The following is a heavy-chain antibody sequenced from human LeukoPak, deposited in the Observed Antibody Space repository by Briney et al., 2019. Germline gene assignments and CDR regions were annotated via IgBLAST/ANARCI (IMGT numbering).Heavy chain of an antibody. Sequence: GGSLRLSCAASGFTFSSYAMHWVRQAPGKGLEYVSAISSNGGSTYYANSVKGRFTISRDNSKNTLYLQMGSLRAEDMAVYYCARAKELLDYFDYWGQGTLVTVSS. D-gene: IGHD3-10*01. V-gene: IGHV3-64*01. J-gene: IGHJ4*02. CDR3: ARAKELLDYFDY. CDR1: GFTFSSYA. CDR2: ISSNGGST.